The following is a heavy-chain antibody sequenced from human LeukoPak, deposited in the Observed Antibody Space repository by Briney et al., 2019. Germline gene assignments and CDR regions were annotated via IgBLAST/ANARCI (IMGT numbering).Heavy chain of an antibody. CDR2: IYYSGRT. D-gene: IGHD3-10*01. J-gene: IGHJ4*02. CDR3: ASDHYYGSGIFDY. V-gene: IGHV4-39*01. Sequence: SETLSLTCTVSGGSISSSSYYWGWIRQPPGKGLEWIGSIYYSGRTYYNPSLKSRVTISVDTSKNQFSLKLSSVTAADTAMYYCASDHYYGSGIFDYWGQGTLVTVSS. CDR1: GGSISSSSYY.